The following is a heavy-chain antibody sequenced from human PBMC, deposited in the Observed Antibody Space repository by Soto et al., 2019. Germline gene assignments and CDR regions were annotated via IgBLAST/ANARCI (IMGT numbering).Heavy chain of an antibody. CDR2: ISGSGGST. CDR3: AKLRGIAVARYFDL. V-gene: IGHV3-23*01. J-gene: IGHJ2*01. Sequence: PGGSLRLSCAASGVTCSSHAMTWVRQAPGKGLEWVSAISGSGGSTYYADSVKGRFTISRDNSKNTLYLQMNSLRAEDTAVYYCAKLRGIAVARYFDLWGRGTLVTVSS. D-gene: IGHD6-19*01. CDR1: GVTCSSHA.